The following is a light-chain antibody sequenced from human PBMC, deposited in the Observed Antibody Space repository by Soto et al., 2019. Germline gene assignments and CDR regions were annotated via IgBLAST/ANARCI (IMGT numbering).Light chain of an antibody. CDR3: AAWDDSLNHYV. V-gene: IGLV1-44*01. CDR2: RDN. Sequence: QSVLTQPPSASGTPGQRVTISCSGSSSNIGSNNVNWYQQLPGTAPKLLTYRDNQRPSGVPDRFSGSKSGTSASLAISWLESEDEANYYCAAWDDSLNHYVFGTGTKVTVL. CDR1: SSNIGSNN. J-gene: IGLJ1*01.